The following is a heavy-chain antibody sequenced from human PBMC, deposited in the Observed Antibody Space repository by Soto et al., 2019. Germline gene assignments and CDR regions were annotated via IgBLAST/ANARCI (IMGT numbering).Heavy chain of an antibody. V-gene: IGHV3-23*01. CDR3: ATGTQNFDY. CDR1: GFTFTTRA. D-gene: IGHD3-10*01. J-gene: IGHJ4*02. CDR2: ISGSGGTT. Sequence: EVQLLESGGGLVQPGGSLRLSCAASGFTFTTRAMSWVRQAPGKGLQWVSGISGSGGTTYYADSVKGRLTISSDNSKNMLYLQMNSLRDDDTAVYYCATGTQNFDYWGRGTRVTVSS.